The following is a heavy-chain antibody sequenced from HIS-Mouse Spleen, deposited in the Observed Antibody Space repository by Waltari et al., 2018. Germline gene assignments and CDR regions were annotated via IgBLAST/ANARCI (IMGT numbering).Heavy chain of an antibody. V-gene: IGHV3-21*01. CDR1: GFPFSSYS. J-gene: IGHJ4*02. D-gene: IGHD3-9*01. CDR3: ASLYYDILTGYYRDY. CDR2: ISSSSSYI. Sequence: EVQLVESGGGLVKPGGSLSLSCAASGFPFSSYSMNWVRQAPGKGLEWVSSISSSSSYIYYADSVKGRFTISRDNAKNSLYLQMNSLRAEDTAVYYCASLYYDILTGYYRDYWGQGTLVTVSS.